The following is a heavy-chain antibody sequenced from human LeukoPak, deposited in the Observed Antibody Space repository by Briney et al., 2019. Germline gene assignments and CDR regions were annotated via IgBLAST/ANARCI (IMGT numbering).Heavy chain of an antibody. D-gene: IGHD2-15*01. V-gene: IGHV3-23*01. CDR2: TGGNGGGT. CDR3: AKDHSGPTWYYYGMDV. CDR1: RFTFSNFP. J-gene: IGHJ6*02. Sequence: GGSLRLSCRASRFTFSNFPMTGAPQTPGKGVEGVSSTGGNGGGTSLADSVKGRFSISSDNSKNTLYLQMNSLRAEDTATYYCAKDHSGPTWYYYGMDVWGQGTTVTVPS.